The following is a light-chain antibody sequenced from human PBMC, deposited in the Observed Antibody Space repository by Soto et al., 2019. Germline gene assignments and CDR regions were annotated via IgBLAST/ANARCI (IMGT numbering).Light chain of an antibody. CDR3: QQHSNWPLT. Sequence: ETVLTQSPATLSLSPGERATLSSRASQSVSRFLAWYQQKPGQAPRLLIYDASSRATGIPARFSGGGSGTDFTLTISSLEPEDFAVYYCQQHSNWPLTFGGGTKVEIK. V-gene: IGKV3-11*01. J-gene: IGKJ4*01. CDR2: DAS. CDR1: QSVSRF.